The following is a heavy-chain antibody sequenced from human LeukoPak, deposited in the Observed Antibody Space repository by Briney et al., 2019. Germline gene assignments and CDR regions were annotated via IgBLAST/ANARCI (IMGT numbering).Heavy chain of an antibody. CDR2: VSSGSSTI. V-gene: IGHV3-48*01. CDR1: GFTFSSYS. J-gene: IGHJ6*02. CDR3: ARVLPKNYDMDV. Sequence: PGGSLRLSCAASGFTFSSYSMNWVRQGPGKGLEWVSYVSSGSSTIYYTDSVKGRFTISRDNAKNSLYLQMNSLRAEDTAVYYCARVLPKNYDMDVWGQGTTVTVS.